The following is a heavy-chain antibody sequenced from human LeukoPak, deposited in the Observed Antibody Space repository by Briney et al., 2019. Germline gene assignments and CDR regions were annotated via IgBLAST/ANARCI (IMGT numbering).Heavy chain of an antibody. Sequence: GESLKISGKSSGYSFTNYWIAWGRPMPGKGLEWMGIIYPGDSDTRYSPSFQGQVTISADKSISTAYLQWSSLKASDTAMYYCALGNDYYMDVWGKGTTVTVSS. J-gene: IGHJ6*03. CDR1: GYSFTNYW. CDR2: IYPGDSDT. CDR3: ALGNDYYMDV. D-gene: IGHD7-27*01. V-gene: IGHV5-51*01.